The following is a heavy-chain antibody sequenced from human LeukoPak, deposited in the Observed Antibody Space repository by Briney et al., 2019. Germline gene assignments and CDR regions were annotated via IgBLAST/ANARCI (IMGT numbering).Heavy chain of an antibody. D-gene: IGHD3-16*01. CDR1: GGSISSSSYY. CDR3: ARETSQKGAHYMDV. J-gene: IGHJ6*03. CDR2: IYYSGST. V-gene: IGHV4-39*02. Sequence: SETLSLTCTVSGGSISSSSYYWGWIRQPPGKGLEWIGSIYYSGSTYYNPSLRSRVTISVDTSKNQFSLKLSSVTAADTAVYYCARETSQKGAHYMDVWGKGTTVTISS.